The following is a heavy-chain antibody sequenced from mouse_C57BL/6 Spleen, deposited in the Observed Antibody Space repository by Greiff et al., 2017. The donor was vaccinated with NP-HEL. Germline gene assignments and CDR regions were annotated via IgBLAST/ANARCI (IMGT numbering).Heavy chain of an antibody. CDR1: GYTFTDYY. D-gene: IGHD1-3*01. J-gene: IGHJ4*01. Sequence: EVQLQQSGPELVKPGASVKISCKASGYTFTDYYMNWVKQSHGKSLEWIGDINPNNGGTSYNQKFKGKATLTVDKSSSTAYMELRSLTSEDSAVYYCARLSYKDAMDYWGQGTSVTVSS. CDR3: ARLSYKDAMDY. CDR2: INPNNGGT. V-gene: IGHV1-26*01.